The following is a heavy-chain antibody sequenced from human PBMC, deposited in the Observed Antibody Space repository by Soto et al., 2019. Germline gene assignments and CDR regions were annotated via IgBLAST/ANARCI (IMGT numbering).Heavy chain of an antibody. D-gene: IGHD7-27*01. CDR1: GYTFTGYY. J-gene: IGHJ6*02. CDR3: ARDLSPTELGLRHYYGMDI. CDR2: INPNSGGT. V-gene: IGHV1-2*04. Sequence: QVQLVQSGAEVKKPGASVKVSCKASGYTFTGYYMHWVRQAPGQGLEWMGWINPNSGGTNYAQKFQGWVTMTRDTSISTAYLELSWLRSDDTAVYYCARDLSPTELGLRHYYGMDIWGQGTTVTVSS.